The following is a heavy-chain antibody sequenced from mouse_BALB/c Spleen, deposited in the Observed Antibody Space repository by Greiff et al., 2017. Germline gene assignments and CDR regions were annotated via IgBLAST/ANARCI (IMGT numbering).Heavy chain of an antibody. V-gene: IGHV5-4*02. CDR3: ARAPYGKGSSEYFDV. CDR2: ISDGGSYT. J-gene: IGHJ1*01. CDR1: GFTFSDYY. D-gene: IGHD2-1*01. Sequence: EVQRVESGGGLVKPGGSLKLSCAASGFTFSDYYMYWVRQTPEKRLEWVATISDGGSYTYYPDSVKGRFTISRDNSKNNLYLQMSSLKSEDTAMYYFARAPYGKGSSEYFDVWGAGTTVTVSA.